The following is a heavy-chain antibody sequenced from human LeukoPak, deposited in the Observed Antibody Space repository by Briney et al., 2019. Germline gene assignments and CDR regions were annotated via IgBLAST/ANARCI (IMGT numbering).Heavy chain of an antibody. J-gene: IGHJ6*03. CDR2: ISSKNVI. D-gene: IGHD3-3*01. CDR1: GFTFGRYS. V-gene: IGHV3-48*04. CDR3: ARPLESYYYMDV. Sequence: GGSLRLSCAASGFTFGRYSMNWVRQAPGKGLEWVSYISSKNVIYHADSVKGRFTISRDNAKNSLYLQMNSLRAEDTAVYYCARPLESYYYMDVWGKGTTVTVSS.